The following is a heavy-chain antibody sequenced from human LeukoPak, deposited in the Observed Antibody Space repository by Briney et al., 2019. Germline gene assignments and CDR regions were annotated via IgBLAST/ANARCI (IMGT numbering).Heavy chain of an antibody. CDR1: GGSISNYY. CDR3: ARKAGGINYGYDYFDY. CDR2: IYAGGGT. Sequence: SETQSLTCTVSGGSISNYYWSWIRQPAGKGLEWLGLIYAGGGTNYNPSLKGRGTMSVDTSKNQFSLRVTSMTAADTAVYYCARKAGGINYGYDYFDYWGQGILVTVSS. V-gene: IGHV4-4*07. D-gene: IGHD5-18*01. J-gene: IGHJ4*02.